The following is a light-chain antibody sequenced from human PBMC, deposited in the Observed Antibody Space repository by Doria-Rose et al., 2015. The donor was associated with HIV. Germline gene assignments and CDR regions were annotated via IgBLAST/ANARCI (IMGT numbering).Light chain of an antibody. CDR3: QQSFSTLPLT. V-gene: IGKV1-39*01. Sequence: DIRMTQSPSSLSASVRDRVTITCRASQSISSYLNWYQQKPGKAPKLLIFPASSLQSGVPSRFSGSGSGTDFTLTISSLQPEDFATYYCQQSFSTLPLTFGGGTKVEI. CDR2: PAS. J-gene: IGKJ4*01. CDR1: QSISSY.